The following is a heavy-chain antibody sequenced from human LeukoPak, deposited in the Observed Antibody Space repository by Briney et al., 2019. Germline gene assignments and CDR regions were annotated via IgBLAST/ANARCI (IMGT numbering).Heavy chain of an antibody. V-gene: IGHV4-59*12. D-gene: IGHD3-22*01. CDR3: ARDNEKDSSCYYYNAFDI. J-gene: IGHJ3*02. CDR1: GGSISSYY. CDR2: IYYSGST. Sequence: SETLSLTCTVSGGSISSYYWSWIRQPPGKGLEWIGYIYYSGSTNYNPSLKSRVTISVDTSKNQFSLKLSSVTAADTAVYYCARDNEKDSSCYYYNAFDIWGQGTMVTVSS.